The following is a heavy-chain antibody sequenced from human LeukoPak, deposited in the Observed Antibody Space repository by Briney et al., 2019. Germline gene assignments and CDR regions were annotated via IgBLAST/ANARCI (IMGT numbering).Heavy chain of an antibody. Sequence: GGSLRLSCAASGFTFNNYEFNWIRQAPGKGLEWVSFISSSGMTIYYADVVKGRFTISRDNAKNSLYLQMNSLRAEDTAVYYCARVFGAGYSDYWGQGTLVTVSS. CDR2: ISSSGMTI. CDR3: ARVFGAGYSDY. D-gene: IGHD4/OR15-4a*01. J-gene: IGHJ4*02. CDR1: GFTFNNYE. V-gene: IGHV3-48*03.